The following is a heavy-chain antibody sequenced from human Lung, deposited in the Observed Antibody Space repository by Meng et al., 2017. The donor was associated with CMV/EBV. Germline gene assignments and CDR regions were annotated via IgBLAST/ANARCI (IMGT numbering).Heavy chain of an antibody. CDR2: ITSASRYI. Sequence: GESLKISCAASGFTFGFYSLNWVRQAPGKGLEWVASITSASRYIFYADSVRGRFTVSRDNAKNSIYLQMNSLRAEDTAVYYCARDQGSYEQLAPDYYYGMDVWGRXTTVNVSS. CDR3: ARDQGSYEQLAPDYYYGMDV. D-gene: IGHD1-1*01. CDR1: GFTFGFYS. V-gene: IGHV3-21*01. J-gene: IGHJ6*02.